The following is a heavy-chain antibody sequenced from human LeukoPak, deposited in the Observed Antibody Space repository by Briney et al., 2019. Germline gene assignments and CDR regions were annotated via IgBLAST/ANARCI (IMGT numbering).Heavy chain of an antibody. Sequence: SETLSLTCTVSGGSISSGGYYWSWIRQHPGKGLEWIGYIYYSGSTYYSPSLKSRVTISVDTSKNQFSLKLSSVTAADTAVYYCAREVVSGINWFDPWGQGTLVTVSS. V-gene: IGHV4-31*03. D-gene: IGHD2-2*01. CDR1: GGSISSGGYY. CDR3: AREVVSGINWFDP. J-gene: IGHJ5*02. CDR2: IYYSGST.